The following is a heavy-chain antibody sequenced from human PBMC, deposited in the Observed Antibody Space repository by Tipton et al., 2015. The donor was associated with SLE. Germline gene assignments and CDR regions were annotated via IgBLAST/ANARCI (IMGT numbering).Heavy chain of an antibody. J-gene: IGHJ4*02. D-gene: IGHD2-8*01. CDR1: GFTFSKYW. V-gene: IGHV3-74*01. CDR2: ITSEGSGA. CDR3: ARNTMVSASDY. Sequence: SLRLSCAASGFTFSKYWMHWVRQAPGKGLVWVSRITSEGSGADYADSVKDRFTISRDNAKNTLYLQMNSLRAEDTAVYYCARNTMVSASDYWGQGTLVTVSS.